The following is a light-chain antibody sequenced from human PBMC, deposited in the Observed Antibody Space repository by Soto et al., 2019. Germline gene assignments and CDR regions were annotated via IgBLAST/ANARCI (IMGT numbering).Light chain of an antibody. CDR1: SSNIGSHT. V-gene: IGLV1-44*01. Sequence: QSVLTQPPSASGTPGQRVTISCSGGSSNIGSHTVNWYQHLPGTAPKLLLYSNNQRPSGVPDRFSGSVSGTSASLAISGLQSEDEADYYCAAWHDSLNGPVFGGGTQLTVL. CDR3: AAWHDSLNGPV. CDR2: SNN. J-gene: IGLJ2*01.